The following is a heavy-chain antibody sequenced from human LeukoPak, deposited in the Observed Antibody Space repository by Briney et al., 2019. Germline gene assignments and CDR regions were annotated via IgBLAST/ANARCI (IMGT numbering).Heavy chain of an antibody. CDR1: GGSISSRGYS. Sequence: PSQTLSLTCAVSGGSISSRGYSWSWIRQPPGKGLEWIGYIYYSGRTYYNPSLKSRVTISLDTSKNQFSLKLSSVTAADTAVYYCARNYYYYYMDVWGKGTTVTISS. CDR2: IYYSGRT. J-gene: IGHJ6*03. V-gene: IGHV4-30-4*07. CDR3: ARNYYYYYMDV.